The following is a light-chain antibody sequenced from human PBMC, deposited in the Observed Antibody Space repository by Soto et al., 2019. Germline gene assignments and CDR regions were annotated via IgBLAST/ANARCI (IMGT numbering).Light chain of an antibody. J-gene: IGKJ4*02. V-gene: IGKV3D-15*01. CDR1: QSVSRS. Sequence: EIVLTQSPATLSLSPGDRANLSCRASQSVSRSLTWYQQTPGQAPRLLIYGASSRATGISDRFSGSGSGTEFTLTISGLQSEDFAVYYCQQYKNWPRTFGRGTKVDIK. CDR3: QQYKNWPRT. CDR2: GAS.